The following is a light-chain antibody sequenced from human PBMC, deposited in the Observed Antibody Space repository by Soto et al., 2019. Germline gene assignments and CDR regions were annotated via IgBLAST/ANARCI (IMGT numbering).Light chain of an antibody. Sequence: QSALTQPASVSGSPGQSITISCTGTSSDVAGYNYVSWYQQHPNKAPKFMIYDVTNRPSGVSNRFSGSKSGNTASLTISGLQAEDEADYYCSSYTSSSTYVFGTRTKVTVL. CDR3: SSYTSSSTYV. V-gene: IGLV2-14*01. CDR2: DVT. CDR1: SSDVAGYNY. J-gene: IGLJ1*01.